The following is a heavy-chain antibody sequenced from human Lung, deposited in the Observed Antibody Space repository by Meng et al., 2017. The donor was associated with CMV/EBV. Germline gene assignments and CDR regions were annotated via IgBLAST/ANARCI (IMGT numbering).Heavy chain of an antibody. D-gene: IGHD3-22*01. CDR3: ARAYHFYDSSGYPLDFDY. Sequence: FDSGSLCHRPGQGLDWVVIIFFSGSTYSNPSLTSRVTISVDTSTSQFSLKLSSVTAADTALYYCARAYHFYDSSGYPLDFDYWGQGTLVTVSS. CDR1: FD. CDR2: IFFSGST. V-gene: IGHV4-39*01. J-gene: IGHJ4*02.